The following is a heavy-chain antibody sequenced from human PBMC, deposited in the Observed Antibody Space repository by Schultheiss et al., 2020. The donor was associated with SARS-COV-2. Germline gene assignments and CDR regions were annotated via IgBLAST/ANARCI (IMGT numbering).Heavy chain of an antibody. V-gene: IGHV1-2*04. CDR3: ARAQIAAAGPYDAFDI. CDR1: GYTFTCYY. CDR2: INPNSGGT. J-gene: IGHJ3*02. D-gene: IGHD6-13*01. Sequence: ASVKVSCKASGYTFTCYYMHWVRQAPGQGLEWMGWINPNSGGTNYAQKFQGWVTMTRDTSISTAYMELSRLRSDDTAVYYCARAQIAAAGPYDAFDIWGQGTMVTVSS.